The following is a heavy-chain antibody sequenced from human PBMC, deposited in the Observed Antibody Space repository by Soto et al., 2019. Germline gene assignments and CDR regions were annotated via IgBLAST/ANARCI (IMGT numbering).Heavy chain of an antibody. Sequence: EVQLVESGGGLVQPGWSLKLSFAASGFTFSGSAMHWVRQASGKGLEWVGLIRSKANSYSTAYAVSVKGRFTISRDDSRNTAYLQMNSLKTEDTAVYYCARGVYDFWSGHPKGLDYWGQGTVVTVSS. CDR1: GFTFSGSA. V-gene: IGHV3-73*02. J-gene: IGHJ4*02. D-gene: IGHD3-3*01. CDR2: IRSKANSYST. CDR3: ARGVYDFWSGHPKGLDY.